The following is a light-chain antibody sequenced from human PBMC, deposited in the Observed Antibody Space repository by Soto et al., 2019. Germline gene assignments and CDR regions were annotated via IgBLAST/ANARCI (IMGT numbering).Light chain of an antibody. CDR2: GAS. Sequence: EIVLTQSPGTVSLSPGDRATLSCRASQSVSSSYLVWYQQKPGQAPRLLIYGASNRATGIPDRFSGSGSGTDFTLTISRLEPEDFAVYYCQQYGSSSWTFGQGTKVEIK. J-gene: IGKJ1*01. CDR1: QSVSSSY. CDR3: QQYGSSSWT. V-gene: IGKV3-20*01.